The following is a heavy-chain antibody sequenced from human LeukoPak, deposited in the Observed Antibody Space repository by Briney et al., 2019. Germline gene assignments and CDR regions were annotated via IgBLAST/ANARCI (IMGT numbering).Heavy chain of an antibody. V-gene: IGHV1-18*01. D-gene: IGHD3-10*01. CDR3: ARDDGGFGELRY. CDR1: GGTFSSYA. CDR2: ISADNGDI. J-gene: IGHJ4*02. Sequence: GASVKVSCKASGGTFSSYAISWVRQAPGQGLEWMGSISADNGDINYAEKLQGRVTVTTDTSTSTAYMELRSLTFDDTAVYYCARDDGGFGELRYWGQGTLVTVSS.